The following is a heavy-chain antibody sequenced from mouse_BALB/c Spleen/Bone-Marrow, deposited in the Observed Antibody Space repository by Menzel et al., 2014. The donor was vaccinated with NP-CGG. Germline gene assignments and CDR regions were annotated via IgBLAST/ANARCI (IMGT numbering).Heavy chain of an antibody. D-gene: IGHD1-2*01. Sequence: VQLQQSGGNLVKPGGSLKLSCAASGFTFSDYYMYWVRQTPEKRLEWVATISDGGSYTYYPDSVKGRFTISRDNAKNSLYLQMNSLKSEDSAMYYCARGGAHYYGRGFTYWGQGTLVTVSA. CDR3: ARGGAHYYGRGFTY. J-gene: IGHJ3*01. V-gene: IGHV5-4*02. CDR1: GFTFSDYY. CDR2: ISDGGSYT.